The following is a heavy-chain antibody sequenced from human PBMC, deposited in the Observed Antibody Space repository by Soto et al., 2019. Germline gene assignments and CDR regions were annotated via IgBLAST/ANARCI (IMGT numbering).Heavy chain of an antibody. J-gene: IGHJ1*01. CDR1: GGSLNSSDYY. V-gene: IGHV4-39*01. CDR2: VYYGGST. D-gene: IGHD3-10*01. CDR3: ARRHPYGGRGGGFQH. Sequence: QLQLQESGPGLVKPSETLSLTCTVSGGSLNSSDYYWGWIRQPPGKGLEWIGSVYYGGSTYYNPSLKSRVTISVDTSKNQFSLKLSSVTAADTAVYFCARRHPYGGRGGGFQHWGQGTLVTVSS.